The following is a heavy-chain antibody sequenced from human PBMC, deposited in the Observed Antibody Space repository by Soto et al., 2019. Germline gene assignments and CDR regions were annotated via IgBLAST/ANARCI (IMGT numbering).Heavy chain of an antibody. Sequence: ASVKVSCKVSGYTLTELSMHWVRQAPGKGLEWMGGFDPEDGETIYAQKFQGRVTMTEDTSTDTAYMELSSLRSEATVVYFCATEGSWYSSSYAFDIWGQGTMVTVSS. V-gene: IGHV1-24*01. CDR1: GYTLTELS. CDR3: ATEGSWYSSSYAFDI. CDR2: FDPEDGET. D-gene: IGHD6-13*01. J-gene: IGHJ3*02.